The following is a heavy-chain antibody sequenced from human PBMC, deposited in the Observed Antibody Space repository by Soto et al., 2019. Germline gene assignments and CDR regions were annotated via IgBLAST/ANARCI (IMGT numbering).Heavy chain of an antibody. D-gene: IGHD3-10*01. CDR3: ARSQPYYYGSGSYRWFDP. Sequence: QVQLQQWGAGLLKPSETLSLTCAVYGGSFSGYYWSWTRQPPGKGLEWIGEINHSGSTNYNPSLKSRVTISVDTSKNQFSLKLSSVTAADTAVYYCARSQPYYYGSGSYRWFDPWGQGTLVTVSS. CDR2: INHSGST. J-gene: IGHJ5*02. V-gene: IGHV4-34*01. CDR1: GGSFSGYY.